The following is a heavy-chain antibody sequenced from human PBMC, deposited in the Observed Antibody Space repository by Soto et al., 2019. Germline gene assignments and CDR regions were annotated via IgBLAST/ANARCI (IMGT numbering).Heavy chain of an antibody. V-gene: IGHV3-11*01. J-gene: IGHJ6*03. Sequence: QVQLVESGGGLVKPGGSLRLSCAASGFTFSDYYMSWIRQAPGKGLEWVSYISSSGSTIYYADSVKGRFTISRDNAKNSLNLQMNSLRAEDTAVYYCARDRALDNDYGDYGYYYMDVWGKGTTVTVSS. CDR1: GFTFSDYY. D-gene: IGHD4-17*01. CDR3: ARDRALDNDYGDYGYYYMDV. CDR2: ISSSGSTI.